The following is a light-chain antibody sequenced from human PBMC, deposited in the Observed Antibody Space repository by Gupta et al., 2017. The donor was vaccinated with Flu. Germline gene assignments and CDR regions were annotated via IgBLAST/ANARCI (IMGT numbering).Light chain of an antibody. CDR1: GSDVGGYDN. V-gene: IGLV2-8*01. CDR2: EVS. Sequence: VTMSSTGAGSDVGGYDNVSWYQHHPGKAPKLVIYEVSKRPSGVPDRFSGSKSGNTASLTISGLQAEDEAEYFCSFWEGSSNHVVFGGGTKLTVL. CDR3: SFWEGSSNHVV. J-gene: IGLJ2*01.